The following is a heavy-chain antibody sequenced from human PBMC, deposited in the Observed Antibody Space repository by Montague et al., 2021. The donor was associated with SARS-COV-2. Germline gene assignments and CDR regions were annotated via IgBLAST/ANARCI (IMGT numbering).Heavy chain of an antibody. CDR3: AREAAAAYYYYYYMDV. CDR2: IYTSGST. D-gene: IGHD6-13*01. Sequence: TLSPTCTVSGGSISSGSYYWSWIRQPAGKGLEWIGRIYTSGSTNYNPSLKSRVTISVDTSKNQFSLKLSSVTAAGTAVYYCAREAAAAYYYYYYMDVWGKGTTVTVSS. J-gene: IGHJ6*03. V-gene: IGHV4-61*02. CDR1: GGSISSGSYY.